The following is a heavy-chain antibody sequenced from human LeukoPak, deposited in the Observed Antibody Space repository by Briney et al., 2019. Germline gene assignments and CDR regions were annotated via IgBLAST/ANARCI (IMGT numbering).Heavy chain of an antibody. CDR3: ASGGYGMDV. Sequence: GGSLRLSCAASGFTFSDHYMDWVRQAPGKGLEWVGRTRNKANSYTTEYAASVKGRFTISRDDSKNSLYLQMNSLKTEDTAVYYCASGGYGMDVWGQGTTVTVSS. J-gene: IGHJ6*02. V-gene: IGHV3-72*01. CDR1: GFTFSDHY. CDR2: TRNKANSYTT. D-gene: IGHD2-15*01.